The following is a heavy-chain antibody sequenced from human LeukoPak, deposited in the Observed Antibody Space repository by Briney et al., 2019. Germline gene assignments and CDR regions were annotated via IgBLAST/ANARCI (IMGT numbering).Heavy chain of an antibody. Sequence: GGSLRLSCAASGFTFDDYAMHWVRQAPGKGLEWVSGISWNGGSIGYADSVKGRFTISRDNSKNTLYPQMNSLRAEDTAVYYCARGVVVVAATRRQYFDYWGQGTLVTVSS. CDR3: ARGVVVVAATRRQYFDY. D-gene: IGHD2-15*01. CDR1: GFTFDDYA. J-gene: IGHJ4*02. CDR2: ISWNGGSI. V-gene: IGHV3-9*01.